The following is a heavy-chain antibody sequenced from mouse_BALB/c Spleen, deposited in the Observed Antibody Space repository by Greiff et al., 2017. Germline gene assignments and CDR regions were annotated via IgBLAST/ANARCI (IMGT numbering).Heavy chain of an antibody. V-gene: IGHV3-5*02. CDR2: IYYSGTI. D-gene: IGHD2-4*01. CDR1: GISITTGNYR. J-gene: IGHJ1*01. Sequence: EVMLVESGPGLVKPSQTVSLTCTVTGISITTGNYRWSWIRQFPGNKLEWIGYIYYSGTITYNPSLTSRTTITRDTSKNQFFLEMNSLTAEDTATYYCARGDYPWYFDVWGAGTTVTVSA. CDR3: ARGDYPWYFDV.